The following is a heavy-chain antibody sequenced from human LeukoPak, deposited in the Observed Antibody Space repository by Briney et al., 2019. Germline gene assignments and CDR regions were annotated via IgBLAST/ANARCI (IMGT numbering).Heavy chain of an antibody. CDR2: IKSKTEGGTT. Sequence: GGSLRLSCAASGFTFSNALMSWVRQAPGKGLEWVGRIKSKTEGGTTDYAAPEKGRFTISRDDSKNTLYLQMNSLKTEDTAVYYCTTSYFDYWGQGTLVTVSS. J-gene: IGHJ4*02. CDR1: GFTFSNAL. V-gene: IGHV3-15*01. CDR3: TTSYFDY.